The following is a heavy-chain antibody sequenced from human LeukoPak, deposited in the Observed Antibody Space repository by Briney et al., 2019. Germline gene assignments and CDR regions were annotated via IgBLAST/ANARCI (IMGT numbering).Heavy chain of an antibody. J-gene: IGHJ3*02. CDR1: GYTFTGYY. D-gene: IGHD2/OR15-2a*01. Sequence: ASVKVSCKASGYTFTGYYMHWVRQAPGQGLEWMGWINPNSGGTNYAQKFQGRVTMTRDTSISTAYMELSRLRSDDTAVYYCARGSGLRIYYAFDIWGQGTTVTVSS. CDR2: INPNSGGT. CDR3: ARGSGLRIYYAFDI. V-gene: IGHV1-2*02.